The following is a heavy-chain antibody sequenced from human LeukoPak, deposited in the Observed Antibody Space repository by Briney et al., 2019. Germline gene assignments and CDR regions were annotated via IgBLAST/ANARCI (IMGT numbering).Heavy chain of an antibody. CDR2: IWYDGSNK. J-gene: IGHJ4*02. V-gene: IGHV3-33*08. Sequence: GRSLRLSCAASGFTFSSYGMHWVRQAPGKGLEWVAVIWYDGSNKYYADSVEGRFTISRDDSKNTLYLQMISLRAEDTAIYYCARGTAVTHGYFEYWGQGTLVTVSS. CDR1: GFTFSSYG. D-gene: IGHD4-17*01. CDR3: ARGTAVTHGYFEY.